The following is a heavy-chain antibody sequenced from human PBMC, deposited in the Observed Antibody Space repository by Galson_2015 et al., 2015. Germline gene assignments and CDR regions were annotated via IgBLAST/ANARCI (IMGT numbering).Heavy chain of an antibody. D-gene: IGHD3-22*01. J-gene: IGHJ4*02. V-gene: IGHV1-2*04. CDR1: GYTFTGYY. CDR3: ARDSSYDSSLSLAYADY. CDR2: INPNSGGT. Sequence: SVKVSCKASGYTFTGYYMHWVRQAPGQGLEWMGWINPNSGGTNYAQKFQGWVTMTRDTSISTAYMELSRLRSDDTAVYYCARDSSYDSSLSLAYADYWGQGTLVTVSS.